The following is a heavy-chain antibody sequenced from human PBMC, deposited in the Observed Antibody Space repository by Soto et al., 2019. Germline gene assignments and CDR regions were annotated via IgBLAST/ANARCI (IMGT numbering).Heavy chain of an antibody. V-gene: IGHV3-11*06. CDR1: GFTFSDYY. CDR2: ISSSSSYI. CDR3: ARYRLRYNWNDFPYYYYGMDV. J-gene: IGHJ6*02. Sequence: GGSLRLSCAASGFTFSDYYMSWIRQAPGKGLEWVSSISSSSSYIYYGDSVKGRFTISRDNAKNSLYLQMNSLRAEDTAVYYCARYRLRYNWNDFPYYYYGMDVWGQGTTVTVSS. D-gene: IGHD1-1*01.